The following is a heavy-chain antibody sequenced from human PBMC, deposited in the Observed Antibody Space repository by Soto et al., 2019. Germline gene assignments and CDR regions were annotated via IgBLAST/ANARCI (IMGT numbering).Heavy chain of an antibody. CDR1: GYTFTSCA. Sequence: GASVKVSCKASGYTFTSCAMHWVRQAPGQRLEWMGWINAGNGNTKYSQKFQGRVTITRDTSASTAYMELSSLRSEDTAVYYCARSPVEMATTELDYWGQGTLVTVSS. CDR2: INAGNGNT. J-gene: IGHJ4*02. D-gene: IGHD5-12*01. CDR3: ARSPVEMATTELDY. V-gene: IGHV1-3*01.